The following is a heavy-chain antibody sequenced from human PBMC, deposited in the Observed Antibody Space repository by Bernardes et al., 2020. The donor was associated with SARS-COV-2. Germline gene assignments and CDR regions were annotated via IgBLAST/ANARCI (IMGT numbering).Heavy chain of an antibody. CDR1: GFDFSDHW. J-gene: IGHJ6*02. CDR3: ARSAGMDV. CDR2: IKRDGSET. V-gene: IGHV3-7*03. Sequence: GGSLRLSCAGSGFDFSDHWMTWVRQAPGKGLEWVANIKRDGSETYYVDSVKGRFTISRDNAKNLVFLQMNSLRAEDTAVFYCARSAGMDVWGQGTTVTVYS.